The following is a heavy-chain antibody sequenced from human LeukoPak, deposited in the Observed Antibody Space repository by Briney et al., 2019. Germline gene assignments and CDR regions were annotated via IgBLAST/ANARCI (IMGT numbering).Heavy chain of an antibody. Sequence: QPGGSLRLPCAASGFTFSNYAMTWVRQAPGKGLEWVSTIGGDGGSPYYADSVTGRFVISKDNSKNTLYLQMNSLRAEDTAVYYCAKDLESIYSSGWYSTYYFDYWGQGTLVTVSS. CDR1: GFTFSNYA. J-gene: IGHJ4*02. D-gene: IGHD6-19*01. CDR3: AKDLESIYSSGWYSTYYFDY. V-gene: IGHV3-23*01. CDR2: IGGDGGSP.